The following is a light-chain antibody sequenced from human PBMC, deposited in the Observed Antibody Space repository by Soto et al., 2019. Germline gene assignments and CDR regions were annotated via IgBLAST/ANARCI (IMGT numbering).Light chain of an antibody. V-gene: IGKV4-1*01. CDR1: QSVLYSSNNKRY. CDR3: QQYFSSPFT. Sequence: IVMTQSPDSLAVSLGERATINCTSSQSVLYSSNNKRYLAWYQQKPGQPPKLLISWASTRESGVPDRFSGSGSGTDFSLTISSLQAEDVAVYYCQQYFSSPFTFGQGTKLEIK. J-gene: IGKJ2*01. CDR2: WAS.